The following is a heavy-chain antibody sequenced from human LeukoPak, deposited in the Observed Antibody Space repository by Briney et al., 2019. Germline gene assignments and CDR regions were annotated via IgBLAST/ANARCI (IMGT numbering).Heavy chain of an antibody. V-gene: IGHV4-34*01. J-gene: IGHJ4*02. D-gene: IGHD6-13*01. CDR3: GTNEGSSWTAIDY. CDR2: INHSGST. Sequence: PSETLSLTCAVYGGSFSGYYWSWIRQPPGKGLEWIGEINHSGSTNYNPSLRSRVTISVDTSKNQLSLKLSSVTAADTAVYYCGTNEGSSWTAIDYWGQGTLVTVSS. CDR1: GGSFSGYY.